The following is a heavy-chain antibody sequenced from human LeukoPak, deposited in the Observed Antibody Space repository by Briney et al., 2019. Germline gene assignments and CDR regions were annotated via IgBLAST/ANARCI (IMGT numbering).Heavy chain of an antibody. CDR2: INEDGSIT. D-gene: IGHD3-16*01. V-gene: IGHV3-74*01. J-gene: IGHJ4*02. CDR1: GFTFRTYW. CDR3: GRDLGGRWSY. Sequence: PGGSLRLSCAVSGFTFRTYWMHWVRQVPGEGLVWVSRINEDGSITSHADSVTGRFTISRDNAQNTLYLQMNSLSAEDTAVYYCGRDLGGRWSYWGQGALVTVSS.